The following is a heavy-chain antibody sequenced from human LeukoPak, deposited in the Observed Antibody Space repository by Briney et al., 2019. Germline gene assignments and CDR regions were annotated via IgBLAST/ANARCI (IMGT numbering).Heavy chain of an antibody. J-gene: IGHJ4*02. D-gene: IGHD3-9*01. V-gene: IGHV1-3*01. CDR2: INAGNGKT. Sequence: GASVKVSCTASGYTFTNYAVHWVRQAPGQRLEWMGWINAGNGKTNYSQRFQGRVTLTRDTSASTVYMELRSLRSEDTAVYYCARGYYDLLTGHVVTYYFDYWGQGTLVIVSS. CDR1: GYTFTNYA. CDR3: ARGYYDLLTGHVVTYYFDY.